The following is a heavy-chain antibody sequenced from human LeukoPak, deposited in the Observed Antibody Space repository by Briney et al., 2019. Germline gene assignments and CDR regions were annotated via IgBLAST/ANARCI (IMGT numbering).Heavy chain of an antibody. CDR1: GFTFDDYA. J-gene: IGHJ6*02. V-gene: IGHV3-9*01. CDR3: AKARLMAAPFYYYGMDV. D-gene: IGHD5-24*01. CDR2: ISWNSGSL. Sequence: GGSLRLSCAASGFTFDDYAMHWVRQTPGKGLEWVSGISWNSGSLGYADSVKGRFTISRDNAKNSLYLQMNSLRAEDTALYYCAKARLMAAPFYYYGMDVWGPGTTVTVSS.